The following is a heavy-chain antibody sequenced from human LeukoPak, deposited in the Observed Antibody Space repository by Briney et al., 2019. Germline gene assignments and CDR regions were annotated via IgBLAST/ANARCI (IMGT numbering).Heavy chain of an antibody. CDR1: GGSISSYY. D-gene: IGHD2-2*01. J-gene: IGHJ6*03. CDR3: ARGGIVVVPAADYYYYMDV. CDR2: IYTSGST. Sequence: SETLSLTCTVSGGSISSYYWSWIRQPAGKGLEWIGRIYTSGSTNHNPSLKSRVTMSVDTSKNQFSLKLSSVTAADTAVYYCARGGIVVVPAADYYYYMDVWGKGTTVTVSS. V-gene: IGHV4-4*07.